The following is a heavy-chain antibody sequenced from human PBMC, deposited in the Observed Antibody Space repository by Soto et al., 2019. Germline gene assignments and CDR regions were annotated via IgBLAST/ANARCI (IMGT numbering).Heavy chain of an antibody. D-gene: IGHD6-13*01. V-gene: IGHV3-23*01. CDR3: AKWPTEIREQQLVLPVYRYYGMDV. Sequence: CLRRPWAAAPITHSNNPMPFVRQDTGTGPERASAICVSTGSTYYGDSVKGRFPTSRAHSKNMLYLQLNSLRAEDTAVYYCAKWPTEIREQQLVLPVYRYYGMDVWGQGTTVTVSS. CDR2: ICVSTGST. J-gene: IGHJ6*02. CDR1: PITHSNNP.